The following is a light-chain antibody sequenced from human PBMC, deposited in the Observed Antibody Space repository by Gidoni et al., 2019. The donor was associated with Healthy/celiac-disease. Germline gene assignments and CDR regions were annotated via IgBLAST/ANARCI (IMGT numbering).Light chain of an antibody. CDR1: QSISSY. V-gene: IGKV1-39*01. CDR2: AAS. J-gene: IGKJ1*01. Sequence: DIQMTQPPSSLSASVGDRVTITCLASQSISSYLNWYQQKPGKAPKLLIYAASSLQSGVPSRFSGSGSGTDFTLTISSLQPEDFATYYCQQSYSTPPTFGHGTKVEIK. CDR3: QQSYSTPPT.